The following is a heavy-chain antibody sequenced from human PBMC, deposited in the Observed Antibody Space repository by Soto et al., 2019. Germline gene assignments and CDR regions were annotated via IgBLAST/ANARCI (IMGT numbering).Heavy chain of an antibody. V-gene: IGHV4-28*01. J-gene: IGHJ4*02. CDR1: GDSISSSNW. CDR2: IYYSGRT. D-gene: IGHD5-12*01. CDR3: AQKRDGYNPFDS. Sequence: SETLSLTCTVSGDSISSSNWWGWIRQPPGKGLEWIGYIYYSGRTHYNPSLESRVTMSVDTSKNQLSLKLSSVTAVDTAVYYCAQKRDGYNPFDSWGQGTLVTVSS.